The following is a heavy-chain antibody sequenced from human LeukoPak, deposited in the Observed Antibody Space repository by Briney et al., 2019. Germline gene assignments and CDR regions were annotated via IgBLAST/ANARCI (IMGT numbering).Heavy chain of an antibody. CDR2: ISAYNGNT. Sequence: GASVKVSCTASGYTFTSYGISWVRQAPGQGLEWMGWISAYNGNTNYAQKLQGRVTMTTDTSTSTAYMELRSLRSDDTAVYYCARDLVGDSSGYYYEGYNWFDPWGQGTLVTVSS. CDR3: ARDLVGDSSGYYYEGYNWFDP. D-gene: IGHD3-22*01. V-gene: IGHV1-18*01. CDR1: GYTFTSYG. J-gene: IGHJ5*02.